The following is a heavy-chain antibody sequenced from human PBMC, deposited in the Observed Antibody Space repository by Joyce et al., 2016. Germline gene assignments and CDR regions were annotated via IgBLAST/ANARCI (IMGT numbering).Heavy chain of an antibody. V-gene: IGHV3-48*01. CDR1: GFTFNTSS. Sequence: EVQLVESGGGLVQPGGSLRLSCAASGFTFNTSSMNWVRQGSGKGLEWVSYSSRSSNTIYYVDSVKGRFTISRDNAKNSLYLQMNSLRAEDTAVYFCARATSYYFYYYMDVWGKGTTVTVSS. CDR3: ARATSYYFYYYMDV. J-gene: IGHJ6*03. CDR2: SSRSSNTI.